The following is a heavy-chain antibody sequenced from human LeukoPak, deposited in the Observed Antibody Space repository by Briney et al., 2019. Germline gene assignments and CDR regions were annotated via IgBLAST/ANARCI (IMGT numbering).Heavy chain of an antibody. V-gene: IGHV3-23*01. CDR2: ISGSGGST. Sequence: GGSLRLSCAASGFTFSSYAVSWVRQAPGKGLEWVSAISGSGGSTYYADSVKGRFTISRDNSKNTLYLQMNSLRAEDTAVYYCAKDTSYTLAAAGLIDYWGQGTLVTVSS. CDR3: AKDTSYTLAAAGLIDY. CDR1: GFTFSSYA. J-gene: IGHJ4*02. D-gene: IGHD6-13*01.